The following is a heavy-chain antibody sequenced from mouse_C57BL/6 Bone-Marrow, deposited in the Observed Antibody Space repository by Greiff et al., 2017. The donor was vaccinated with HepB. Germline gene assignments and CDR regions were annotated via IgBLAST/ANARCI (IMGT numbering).Heavy chain of an antibody. V-gene: IGHV5-9-1*02. D-gene: IGHD3-2*02. CDR3: TRGQLRPSWFAY. CDR1: GFTFSSYA. CDR2: ISSGGDYI. Sequence: EVMLVESGEGLVKPGGSLKLSCAASGFTFSSYAMSWVRQTPEKRLEWVAYISSGGDYIYYADTVKGRFTISRDNARNTLYLQMSSLKSEDTAMYYSTRGQLRPSWFAYWGQGTLVTVSA. J-gene: IGHJ3*01.